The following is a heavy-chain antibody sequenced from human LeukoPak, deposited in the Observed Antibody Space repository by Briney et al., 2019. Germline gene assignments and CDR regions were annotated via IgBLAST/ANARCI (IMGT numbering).Heavy chain of an antibody. D-gene: IGHD5-24*01. V-gene: IGHV5-51*01. J-gene: IGHJ4*02. CDR2: IYPGDSDT. Sequence: GESLKISCKGSGYSFSRDWIGWVRQMPGKGLEWMGIIYPGDSDTRYSPSFQGQVTISADKSISTAYLQWSSLKASDTAMYYCARLSRDGYNYFDYWGQGTLVTVSS. CDR1: GYSFSRDW. CDR3: ARLSRDGYNYFDY.